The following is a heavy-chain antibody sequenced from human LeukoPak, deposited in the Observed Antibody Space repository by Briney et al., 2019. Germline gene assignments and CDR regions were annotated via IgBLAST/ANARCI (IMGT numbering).Heavy chain of an antibody. V-gene: IGHV3-74*01. CDR2: ITNDGSST. J-gene: IGHJ3*02. CDR1: GLTFSSHW. CDR3: AKVPTTNPRAFDI. D-gene: IGHD2-8*01. Sequence: GGSLRLSCAASGLTFSSHWMHWVRQAPGKGLVWVSRITNDGSSTTYADSVKGRFTISRDNSKNTLYLQMNSLRAEDTAVYYCAKVPTTNPRAFDIWGQGTMVTVSS.